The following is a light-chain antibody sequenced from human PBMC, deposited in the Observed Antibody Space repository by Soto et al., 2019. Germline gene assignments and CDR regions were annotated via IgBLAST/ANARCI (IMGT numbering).Light chain of an antibody. CDR2: GAS. Sequence: EIVMTQSPATLSVSPGERVTLSCRASQSVSSSLAWYQQKPGQAPRLLIYGASTRAIGIPARFSGSGSETEFTLTISSLQSEDFAVYYCQQYNNWWTFGQGTKLEIK. V-gene: IGKV3-15*01. CDR3: QQYNNWWT. CDR1: QSVSSS. J-gene: IGKJ1*01.